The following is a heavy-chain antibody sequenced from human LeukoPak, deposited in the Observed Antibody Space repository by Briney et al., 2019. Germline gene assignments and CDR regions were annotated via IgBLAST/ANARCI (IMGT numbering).Heavy chain of an antibody. J-gene: IGHJ6*03. D-gene: IGHD2-21*01. CDR1: EYTFSSNY. CDR3: ARGHEVIQSVDYMDV. V-gene: IGHV1-46*01. CDR2: INPSGGRT. Sequence: ASVKVFCKASEYTFSSNYMNWVRQAPAQSLEWMGIINPSGGRTTYAQKFQGRVTMTSYTSTSTVYMELSSLRSEDTAVYYFARGHEVIQSVDYMDVWGKGTTVTVAS.